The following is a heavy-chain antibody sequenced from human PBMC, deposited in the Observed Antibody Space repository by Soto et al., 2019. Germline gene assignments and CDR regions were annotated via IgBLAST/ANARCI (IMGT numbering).Heavy chain of an antibody. V-gene: IGHV4-31*03. CDR3: ARVLTMIVVVPSNWFDP. J-gene: IGHJ5*02. Sequence: SETLSLTCTVSGGSISSGGYYWSWIRQHPGKGLEWIGYIYYSGSTYYNPSLKSRVTISVDTSKNQFSLKLGSVTAADTAVYYCARVLTMIVVVPSNWFDPWGQGTLVTVSS. D-gene: IGHD3-22*01. CDR2: IYYSGST. CDR1: GGSISSGGYY.